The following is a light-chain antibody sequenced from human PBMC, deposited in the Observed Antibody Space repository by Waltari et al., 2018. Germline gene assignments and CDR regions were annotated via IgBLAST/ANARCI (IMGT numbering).Light chain of an antibody. J-gene: IGKJ4*01. CDR1: QGISSY. CDR3: QQHNSNPLT. Sequence: DIQMTQSPSSLSAPVGARFTTTCRASQGISSYLAWYQQKPGKAPKLLIYKASTLQSGVPSRFSGSGSGTGFTLTISSLQPEDFATYYCQQHNSNPLTFGGGTKVEIK. CDR2: KAS. V-gene: IGKV1-9*01.